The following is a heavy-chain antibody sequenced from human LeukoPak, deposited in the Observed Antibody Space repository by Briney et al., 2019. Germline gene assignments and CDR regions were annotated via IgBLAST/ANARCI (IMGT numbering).Heavy chain of an antibody. D-gene: IGHD5-18*01. CDR2: ISWNSGSI. CDR1: GFTFDDYA. CDR3: ASEQGGYSYASDAFDI. J-gene: IGHJ3*02. V-gene: IGHV3-9*01. Sequence: PGGSLRLSCAASGFTFDDYAMHWVRQVPGRGLEWVSGISWNSGSIAYADSVKGRFTISRDNAKNSLYLQMNSLRAEDTAVYYCASEQGGYSYASDAFDIWGQGTMVTVSS.